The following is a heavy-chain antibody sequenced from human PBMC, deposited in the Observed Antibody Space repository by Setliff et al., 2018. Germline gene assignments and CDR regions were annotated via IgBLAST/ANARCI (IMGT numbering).Heavy chain of an antibody. CDR1: GGSISSYY. V-gene: IGHV4-4*07. CDR3: ARDLRYFYWLIENWYFDL. D-gene: IGHD3-9*01. J-gene: IGHJ2*01. Sequence: SETLSLTCTVSGGSISSYYWSWIRQPAGKGLEWIGHIYIGGSANYNPSLKSRVTMSIDTSKNQFSLKLNSVTAADMAVDYCARDLRYFYWLIENWYFDLWGRGTLVTVSS. CDR2: IYIGGSA.